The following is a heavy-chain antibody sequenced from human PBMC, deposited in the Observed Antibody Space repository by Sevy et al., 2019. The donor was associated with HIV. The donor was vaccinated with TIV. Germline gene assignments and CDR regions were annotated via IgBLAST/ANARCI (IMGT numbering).Heavy chain of an antibody. J-gene: IGHJ4*02. D-gene: IGHD3-22*01. CDR2: IKSKIDGETT. Sequence: LSLTCAVSGFTFSNAWMNWVRQAPGTGLQWVGLIKSKIDGETTDYVAPVKGRFTISRDDSTNTLYLQMNSLKTEDTGVYYCATAPGYYDSAPFDYWGPGTLVIVSS. V-gene: IGHV3-15*01. CDR1: GFTFSNAW. CDR3: ATAPGYYDSAPFDY.